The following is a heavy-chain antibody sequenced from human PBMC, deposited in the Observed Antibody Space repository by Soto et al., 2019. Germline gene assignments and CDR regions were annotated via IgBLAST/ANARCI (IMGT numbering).Heavy chain of an antibody. D-gene: IGHD5-12*01. J-gene: IGHJ4*02. CDR2: IWYDGTEK. Sequence: QVQLVESGGGVVQPGRFLRLSCAASGFTVSTHAMHWVRQAPGKGLEWVAVIWYDGTEKHYADSVKGRFTISRDNSKNMLFLQINSLTAEDTAIYYCARDAIRVATIIDYWGQGTLVTVSS. CDR3: ARDAIRVATIIDY. V-gene: IGHV3-33*01. CDR1: GFTVSTHA.